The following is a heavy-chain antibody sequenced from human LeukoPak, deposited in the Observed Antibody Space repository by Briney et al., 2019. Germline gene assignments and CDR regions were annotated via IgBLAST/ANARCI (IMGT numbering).Heavy chain of an antibody. CDR3: ARGRGWYSGGIDY. CDR1: GFTFSSYA. D-gene: IGHD6-19*01. V-gene: IGHV3-53*01. Sequence: GGSLRLSCAASGFTFSSYAMSWVRQAPGKGLEWVSVIYSGGSTYYADSVKGRFTISRDNSKNTLYLQMNSLRAEDTAVYYCARGRGWYSGGIDYWGQGTLVTVSS. CDR2: IYSGGST. J-gene: IGHJ4*02.